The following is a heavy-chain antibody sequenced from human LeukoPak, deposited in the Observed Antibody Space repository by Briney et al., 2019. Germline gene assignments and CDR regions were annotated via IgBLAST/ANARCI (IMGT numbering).Heavy chain of an antibody. CDR3: ASAGRGSSVDY. Sequence: GGSLRLSCAASGFSFSIYWMSWIRQTPGKGLEYVANIESNGGDKYYVDSVKGRFTISRDNAKNSLYLQMNSLRAEDTAVYYCASAGRGSSVDYWGQGTLVTVSS. V-gene: IGHV3-7*01. J-gene: IGHJ4*02. CDR1: GFSFSIYW. CDR2: IESNGGDK.